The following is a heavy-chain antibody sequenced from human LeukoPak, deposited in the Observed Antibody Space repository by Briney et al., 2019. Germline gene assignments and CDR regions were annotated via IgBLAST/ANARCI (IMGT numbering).Heavy chain of an antibody. CDR3: AKSPPGNYYGSGSCYNEGIDY. D-gene: IGHD3-10*01. Sequence: GRSLRLSCAASGFTFSSYGMHWVRQAPGKGLEWVAVISYDGSNKYYADSVKGRFTISRDNSKNTLYLQMNSLRAEDTAVYYCAKSPPGNYYGSGSCYNEGIDYWGQGTLVTVSS. V-gene: IGHV3-30*18. CDR2: ISYDGSNK. J-gene: IGHJ4*02. CDR1: GFTFSSYG.